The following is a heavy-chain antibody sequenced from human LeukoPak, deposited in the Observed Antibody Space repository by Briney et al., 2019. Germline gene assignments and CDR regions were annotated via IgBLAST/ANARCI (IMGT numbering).Heavy chain of an antibody. V-gene: IGHV3-30*04. Sequence: PGGSLRLSRAASGFTFSSYAMHWVRQAPGKGLEWVAVISYDGSNKYYADSVKGRFTISRDNSKNTLYLQMNSLRAEDTAVYYCARLNIVVVPAAPSALWGQGTLVTVSS. CDR3: ARLNIVVVPAAPSAL. J-gene: IGHJ4*02. D-gene: IGHD2-2*01. CDR1: GFTFSSYA. CDR2: ISYDGSNK.